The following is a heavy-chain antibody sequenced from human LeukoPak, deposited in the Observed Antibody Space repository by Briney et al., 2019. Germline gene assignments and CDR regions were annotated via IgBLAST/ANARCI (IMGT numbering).Heavy chain of an antibody. CDR3: ARGRVWEPNYYYYYMNV. D-gene: IGHD1-26*01. V-gene: IGHV4-34*01. Sequence: SETLSLTCAVYGGSFSGYYWSWIRQPPGKGLEWIGEINHSGSTNYNPSLRSRVTISVDTSKNQFSLKLSSVTAADTAVYYCARGRVWEPNYYYYYMNVWGKGTTVTVSS. CDR1: GGSFSGYY. J-gene: IGHJ6*03. CDR2: INHSGST.